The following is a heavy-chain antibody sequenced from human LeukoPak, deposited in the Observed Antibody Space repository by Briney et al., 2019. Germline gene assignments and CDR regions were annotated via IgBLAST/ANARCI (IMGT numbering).Heavy chain of an antibody. J-gene: IGHJ4*02. CDR2: IIPIFGTA. CDR3: ARDRGENVYGY. CDR1: GGTLSSYA. V-gene: IGHV1-69*05. D-gene: IGHD3-16*01. Sequence: ASVKVSCKASGGTLSSYAISWVRQAPGQGLEWLGGIIPIFGTANYAQKFQGRVTITTDESTSTAYMELSSLRSEDTAVYYCARDRGENVYGYWGQGTLVTVSS.